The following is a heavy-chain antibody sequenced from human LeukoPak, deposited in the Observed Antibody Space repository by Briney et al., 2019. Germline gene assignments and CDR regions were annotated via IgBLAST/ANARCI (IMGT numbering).Heavy chain of an antibody. CDR3: AKATYHYASGVTSLGMDV. J-gene: IGHJ6*02. CDR1: GFTFSDYY. Sequence: GGSLRLSCAASGFTFSDYYMSWIRQAPGKGLECDSYISTSGSTIYYADSMKGRFTISRDNAKNSLFLQMNSLRAEDTAVYYCAKATYHYASGVTSLGMDVWGQGTTVTVSS. V-gene: IGHV3-11*01. D-gene: IGHD3-10*01. CDR2: ISTSGSTI.